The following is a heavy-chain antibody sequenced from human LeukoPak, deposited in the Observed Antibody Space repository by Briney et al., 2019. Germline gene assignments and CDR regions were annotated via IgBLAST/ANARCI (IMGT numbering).Heavy chain of an antibody. J-gene: IGHJ5*01. CDR2: ISGTGGAT. V-gene: IGHV3-23*01. CDR3: VKGPRDTYGTNWFVS. Sequence: GGSLRLSCVASGFSFGDYAMSWVRQAPGKGLQWVSQISGTGGATWYAGFARDRFTISRDNSKKTLYLQMSGLRVEDTAMYYCVKGPRDTYGTNWFVSWGQGTLLIVSS. CDR1: GFSFGDYA. D-gene: IGHD2-21*01.